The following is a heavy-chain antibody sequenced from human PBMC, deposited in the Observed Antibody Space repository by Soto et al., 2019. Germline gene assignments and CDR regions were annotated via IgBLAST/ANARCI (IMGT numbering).Heavy chain of an antibody. V-gene: IGHV3-48*02. J-gene: IGHJ4*02. CDR1: GFSFSRYS. CDR3: ARGPSSFYYDSSAYQNLFDC. D-gene: IGHD3-22*01. Sequence: VQLVESGGGVVQPGRSLRLSCAASGFSFSRYSMNWVRQAPGKGLQWISYISSSSSTIYYIDSVKARFAISRDNAMNSLYLQMNSLRDEDTAIYYCARGPSSFYYDSSAYQNLFDCWGQGALVTVSS. CDR2: ISSSSSTI.